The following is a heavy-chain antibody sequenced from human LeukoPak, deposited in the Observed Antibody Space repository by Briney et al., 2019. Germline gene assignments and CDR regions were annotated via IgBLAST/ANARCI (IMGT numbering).Heavy chain of an antibody. V-gene: IGHV3-23*01. Sequence: GGSLRLSCLTSGFTFSTNAMSWVRQAPGKGLEWVSAISGSGGSTYYADSVKGRFTISRDNSKNTLYLQMNSLRAEDTAVYYCAKDQAPNYYDSSGYWPFDYWGQGTLVTVSS. D-gene: IGHD3-22*01. CDR3: AKDQAPNYYDSSGYWPFDY. J-gene: IGHJ4*02. CDR2: ISGSGGST. CDR1: GFTFSTNA.